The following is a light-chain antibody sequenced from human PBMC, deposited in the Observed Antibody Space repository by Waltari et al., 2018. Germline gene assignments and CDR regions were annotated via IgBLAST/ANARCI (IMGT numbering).Light chain of an antibody. CDR1: GLPNQN. CDR3: YSKDTDGGSQGK. V-gene: IGLV3-10*01. J-gene: IGLJ2*01. Sequence: YDLTQPPSVSVSPGQTAAIPCSGDGLPNQNTFWYQQKSGQAPVLVMYDDNKRPSGIPGRFSGSSAGTVATLTITGAQVDDEADYYCYSKDTDGGSQGKIGGGTKLTVL. CDR2: DDN.